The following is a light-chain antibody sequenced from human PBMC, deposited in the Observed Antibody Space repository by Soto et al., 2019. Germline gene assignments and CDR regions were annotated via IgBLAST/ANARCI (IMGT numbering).Light chain of an antibody. CDR1: QNISTW. CDR3: QQYNTYPYT. Sequence: DIQMTQSPSTLSESVGDRVTINCRASQNISTWLAWFQQKPGKAPKLLIFKASNLESGVPSRFSGSGSGTGFTLTISSLQPDDFASYYCQQYNTYPYTFGQGTKLEIK. V-gene: IGKV1-5*03. CDR2: KAS. J-gene: IGKJ2*01.